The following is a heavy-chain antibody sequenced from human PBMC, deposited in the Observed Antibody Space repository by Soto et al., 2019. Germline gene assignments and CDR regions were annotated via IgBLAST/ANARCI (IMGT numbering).Heavy chain of an antibody. Sequence: SETLSLTCAISGDSVSSNSAAWNWIRQSPSRCLEWLGRTYYRSKWYNDYAVSVKSRITINPDTSKNQFSLHLNSVTPEDTAVYYCAREVTYYESSDSYFDYWGQGAMVTVS. CDR3: AREVTYYESSDSYFDY. CDR2: TYYRSKWYN. CDR1: GDSVSSNSAA. D-gene: IGHD3-16*01. J-gene: IGHJ4*02. V-gene: IGHV6-1*01.